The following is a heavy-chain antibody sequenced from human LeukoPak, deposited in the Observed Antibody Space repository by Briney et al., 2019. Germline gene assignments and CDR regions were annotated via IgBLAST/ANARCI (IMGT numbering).Heavy chain of an antibody. J-gene: IGHJ4*02. Sequence: PSETLSLTCTVSGYSISSGYYWGWIRQPPGKGLEWIGSIYHSGSTYYNPSLKSRVTISVDTSNNQFSLKLSYVTAADTAVYYCPSTCLYTVAGAFDYWGQATLVTVSS. CDR1: GYSISSGYY. CDR2: IYHSGST. CDR3: PSTCLYTVAGAFDY. D-gene: IGHD6-19*01. V-gene: IGHV4-38-2*02.